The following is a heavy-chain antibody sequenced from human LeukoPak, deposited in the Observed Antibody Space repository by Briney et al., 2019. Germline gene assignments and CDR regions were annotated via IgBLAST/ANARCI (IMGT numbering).Heavy chain of an antibody. CDR1: GYTFTDYY. J-gene: IGHJ4*02. CDR3: ARGGWGRFLEPYYFDY. V-gene: IGHV1-2*02. CDR2: INLKSGDT. Sequence: ASVKVSCKASGYTFTDYYVHWVRQAPGQGLEYMGWINLKSGDTNCAPKFQGRVTMTRDSSISTAYMELSRLGSDDTAVYYCARGGWGRFLEPYYFDYWGQGALVTVSS. D-gene: IGHD3-3*01.